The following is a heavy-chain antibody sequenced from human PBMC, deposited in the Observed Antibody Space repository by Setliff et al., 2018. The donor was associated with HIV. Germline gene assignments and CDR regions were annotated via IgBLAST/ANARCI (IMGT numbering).Heavy chain of an antibody. Sequence: SETLSLTCAVYGGSFSAYHWSWIRQTPGKGLEWLGEINHSGSTYCNPSLKSRVTISVDTSKNQFSLKLTSVTAADTAIYYCARGRDYTGSWFRPFYLDFWGHGNLVTVSS. CDR1: GGSFSAYH. D-gene: IGHD3-3*01. CDR2: INHSGST. CDR3: ARGRDYTGSWFRPFYLDF. V-gene: IGHV4-34*01. J-gene: IGHJ4*01.